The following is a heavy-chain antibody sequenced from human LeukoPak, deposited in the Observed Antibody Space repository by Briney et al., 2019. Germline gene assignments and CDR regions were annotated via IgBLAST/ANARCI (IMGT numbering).Heavy chain of an antibody. Sequence: SETLSLTCTVSGGSISSSSYHWGWIRQPPGKGLEWIGNMYYSGSTYYNPSLKSRVTLSVDTSKNQFSLKMSSVSAADTALYHCARLYGSTLYFDYWGQGTLVTVSS. CDR3: ARLYGSTLYFDY. D-gene: IGHD2-15*01. CDR2: MYYSGST. J-gene: IGHJ4*02. V-gene: IGHV4-39*01. CDR1: GGSISSSSYH.